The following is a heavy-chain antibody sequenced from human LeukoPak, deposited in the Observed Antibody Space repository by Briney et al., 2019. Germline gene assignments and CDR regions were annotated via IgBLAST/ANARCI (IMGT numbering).Heavy chain of an antibody. CDR2: IYQSGST. Sequence: SQTLSLTCGVSGGSVSTIGYSWSWIRQAPGKGLEWIGYIYQSGSTSYNPSLQSRVTISIDRSKNQFSLKLSSVTATDTAVYYCARDSYYDNSGEGAFDIWGQGTMVTVSS. V-gene: IGHV4-30-2*01. CDR1: GGSVSTIGYS. D-gene: IGHD3-22*01. J-gene: IGHJ3*02. CDR3: ARDSYYDNSGEGAFDI.